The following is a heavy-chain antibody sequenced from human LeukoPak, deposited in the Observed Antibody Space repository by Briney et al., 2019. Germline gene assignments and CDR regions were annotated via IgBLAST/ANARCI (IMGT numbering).Heavy chain of an antibody. CDR2: ISAYNGNT. V-gene: IGHV1-18*01. CDR3: ARDRLGSSSWSNNYYYYGMDV. D-gene: IGHD6-13*01. CDR1: GYTFTSYG. Sequence: WASVKVSCKASGYTFTSYGISWVRQAPGQGLEWMGWISAYNGNTNYAQKLQGRVTMTTDTSTSTAYMELRSLRSDDTAVYYCARDRLGSSSWSNNYYYYGMDVWGQGTTVTVSS. J-gene: IGHJ6*02.